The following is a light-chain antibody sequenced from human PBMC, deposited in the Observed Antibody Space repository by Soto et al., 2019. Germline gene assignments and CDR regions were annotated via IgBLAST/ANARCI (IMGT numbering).Light chain of an antibody. CDR3: LQHNLFPRT. CDR1: QAIRND. Sequence: DIQMTHSPSSLSASVGDRVTITCRASQAIRNDLAWYQQKPGRAPKRLIYGSSSLQSGVPSRFSGSGSGTEFTLTISSLQPEDFGTYYCLQHNLFPRTFGQGTKVDIK. J-gene: IGKJ1*01. CDR2: GSS. V-gene: IGKV1-17*01.